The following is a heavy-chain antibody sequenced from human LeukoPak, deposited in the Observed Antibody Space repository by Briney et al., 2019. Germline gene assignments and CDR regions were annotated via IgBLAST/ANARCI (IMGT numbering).Heavy chain of an antibody. J-gene: IGHJ4*02. CDR1: GGSISSGDYY. V-gene: IGHV4-30-4*01. CDR2: IYYSGST. CDR3: ASLAAAGPIDY. D-gene: IGHD6-13*01. Sequence: SETLSLTCTVSGGSISSGDYYWSWIRQPPGKGLEWIGYIYYSGSTYYNPSLKSRVTISVDTSKNQFSLKLSSVTAADTAVYYCASLAAAGPIDYWGQGTLVTVS.